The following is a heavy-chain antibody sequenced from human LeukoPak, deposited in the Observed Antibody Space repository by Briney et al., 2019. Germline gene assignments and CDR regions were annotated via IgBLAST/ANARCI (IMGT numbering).Heavy chain of an antibody. Sequence: ASVKVSCKASGYTFTGYYMHWVRQAPGQGLEWMGWINPNSGGTNYAQKFQGRVTMTRDTSISTAYMELSRLRSDDTAVYYCARAMITFGGVIVINSQYYFDYWGQGTLVTASS. V-gene: IGHV1-2*02. CDR1: GYTFTGYY. CDR3: ARAMITFGGVIVINSQYYFDY. D-gene: IGHD3-16*02. J-gene: IGHJ4*02. CDR2: INPNSGGT.